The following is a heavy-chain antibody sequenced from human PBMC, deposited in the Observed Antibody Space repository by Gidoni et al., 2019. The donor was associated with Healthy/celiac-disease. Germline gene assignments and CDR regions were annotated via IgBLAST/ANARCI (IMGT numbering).Heavy chain of an antibody. Sequence: EVQLVESGGGLVKPGGSLRLSCAASGFTFSSYSMNWVRQAPGKGLEWVSSISSSSSYIYYADSVKGRFTISRDNAKNSLYLQMNSLRAEDTAVYYCARESEYSNSGAFDIWGQGTMVTVSS. CDR1: GFTFSSYS. D-gene: IGHD6-6*01. CDR2: ISSSSSYI. CDR3: ARESEYSNSGAFDI. V-gene: IGHV3-21*01. J-gene: IGHJ3*02.